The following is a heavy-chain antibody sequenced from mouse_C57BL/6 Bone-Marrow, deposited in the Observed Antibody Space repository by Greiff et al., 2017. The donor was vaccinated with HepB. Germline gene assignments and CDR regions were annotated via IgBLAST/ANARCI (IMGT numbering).Heavy chain of an antibody. CDR3: AKNPIYYDYDWYFDV. J-gene: IGHJ1*03. D-gene: IGHD2-4*01. Sequence: VKLMESGPGLVQPSQSLSITCTVSGFSFTSYGVHWVRQSPGKGLEWLGVIWRGGSTDYNAAFMSRLSITKDNSKSQVFFKMNSLQADDTAIYYCAKNPIYYDYDWYFDVWGTGTTVTVSS. CDR2: IWRGGST. V-gene: IGHV2-5*01. CDR1: GFSFTSYG.